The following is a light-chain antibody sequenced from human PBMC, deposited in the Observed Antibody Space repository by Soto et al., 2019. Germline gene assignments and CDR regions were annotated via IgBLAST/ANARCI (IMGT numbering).Light chain of an antibody. CDR3: QQYNDWPRT. V-gene: IGKV3-15*01. Sequence: EVVMTQSPATLSVSPGERVTLSCRASQSVRSHLAWYQQKPGQAPSLLIFGASTMATGVPDRFSGGESGTEFTLTISSLQSEDVAVYFCQQYNDWPRTFGGGTRVEIK. CDR2: GAS. CDR1: QSVRSH. J-gene: IGKJ4*01.